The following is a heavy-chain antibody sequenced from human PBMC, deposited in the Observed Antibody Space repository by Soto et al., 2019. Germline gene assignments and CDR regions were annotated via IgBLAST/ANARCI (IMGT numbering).Heavy chain of an antibody. CDR2: ISGSGGST. Sequence: GGSLRLSCAASGFTFSSYAMSWVRQAPGKGLEWVSAISGSGGSTYYADSVKGRFTISRDNSKNTLYLQMNSLRAEDTAVYYCAKRRSRGSGSPYYYGMDVWGQGTTVTVSS. V-gene: IGHV3-23*01. CDR3: AKRRSRGSGSPYYYGMDV. J-gene: IGHJ6*02. CDR1: GFTFSSYA. D-gene: IGHD3-10*01.